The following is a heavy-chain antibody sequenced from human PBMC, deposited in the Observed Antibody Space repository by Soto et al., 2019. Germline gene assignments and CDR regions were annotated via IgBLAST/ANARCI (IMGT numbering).Heavy chain of an antibody. CDR3: ARVWGRTFDY. V-gene: IGHV1-3*01. D-gene: IGHD7-27*01. CDR2: INAGNTKT. J-gene: IGHJ4*02. Sequence: ASVKVSFKASGYTFSHYAMHWVRQAPGQRLEWMGWINAGNTKTKYSEKFQGRVTFTRDTSASTDYMELSSLTSEDTAVYYCARVWGRTFDYWGQGTLVTVSS. CDR1: GYTFSHYA.